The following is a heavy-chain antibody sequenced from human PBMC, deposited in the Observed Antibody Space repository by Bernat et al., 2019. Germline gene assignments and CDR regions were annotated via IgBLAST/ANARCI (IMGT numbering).Heavy chain of an antibody. D-gene: IGHD6-19*01. CDR3: AKGPSAADY. J-gene: IGHJ4*02. CDR1: GFTFSSYG. V-gene: IGHV3-30*18. Sequence: QVQLVESGGGVVQPGRSLRLSCAASGFTFSSYGMHWVRQAPGKGLEWVAVISYAGNNKYYADSVKSRFTISRDNSKNTLYLQMNSLRAEDTAVYYWAKGPSAADYWGQGTLVTVSS. CDR2: ISYAGNNK.